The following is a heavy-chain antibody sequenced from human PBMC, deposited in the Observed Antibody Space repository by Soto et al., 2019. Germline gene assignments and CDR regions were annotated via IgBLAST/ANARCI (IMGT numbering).Heavy chain of an antibody. CDR2: IDASSSTS. CDR3: AGGVVGTNWHYFDF. Sequence: GGALKTPRTKSGFTFNRQQLKRGRQAPGKGLEWVSYIDASSSTSYYADSVKGRFTISRDNAKKSVYLQMNSLRVEDTAVYYCAGGVVGTNWHYFDFWRQGTLDPVSS. CDR1: GFTFNRQQ. J-gene: IGHJ4*01. V-gene: IGHV3-48*01. D-gene: IGHD1-1*01.